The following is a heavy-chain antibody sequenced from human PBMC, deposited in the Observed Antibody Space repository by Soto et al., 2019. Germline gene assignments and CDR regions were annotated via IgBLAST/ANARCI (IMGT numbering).Heavy chain of an antibody. CDR2: ISGNNGNT. V-gene: IGHV1-18*04. D-gene: IGHD2-21*02. CDR1: GYTFTGYY. CDR3: ARSLVVETAPDY. J-gene: IGHJ4*02. Sequence: ASVKVSCKASGYTFTGYYMHWVRQAPGQGLEWMGWISGNNGNTNYAQRFQGRVTMTTDTSTSTAYMELRSLKSDDTAVYYCARSLVVETAPDYWGQGTLVTVSS.